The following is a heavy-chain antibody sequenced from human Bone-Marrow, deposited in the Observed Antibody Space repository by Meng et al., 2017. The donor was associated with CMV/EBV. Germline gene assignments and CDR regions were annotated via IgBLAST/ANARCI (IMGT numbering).Heavy chain of an antibody. V-gene: IGHV1-18*04. CDR2: ISAYNGNT. CDR3: ARDSHDFWSGYYQVYYYGMDV. Sequence: ASVKVSCKAAGYTFTGYYIHWVRQAPGQGLEWMGWISAYNGNTNYAQKLQGRVTMTTDTSTSTAYMELRSLRSDDTAVYYCARDSHDFWSGYYQVYYYGMDVWGQGTTVTVSS. D-gene: IGHD3-3*01. CDR1: GYTFTGYY. J-gene: IGHJ6*02.